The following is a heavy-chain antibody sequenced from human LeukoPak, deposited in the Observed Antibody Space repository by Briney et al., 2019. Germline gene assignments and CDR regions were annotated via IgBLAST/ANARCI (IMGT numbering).Heavy chain of an antibody. Sequence: ASETLSLTCTVSGGSINSRSYFWGWIRQPPGKGLEWIGSIFYSGSTYYNPSLKSRVTISVDASKNQFSLKLSSVTATDTAVYYCARENNHLTWFDPWGQGTLVTVSS. V-gene: IGHV4-39*01. CDR3: ARENNHLTWFDP. CDR2: IFYSGST. J-gene: IGHJ5*02. CDR1: GGSINSRSYF. D-gene: IGHD1-14*01.